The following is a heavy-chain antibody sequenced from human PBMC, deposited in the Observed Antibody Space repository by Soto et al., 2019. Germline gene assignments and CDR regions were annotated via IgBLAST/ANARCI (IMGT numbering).Heavy chain of an antibody. CDR1: GGSISSYY. J-gene: IGHJ4*02. D-gene: IGHD3-16*01. Sequence: SETLSLTCTVSGGSISSYYWSWIRQPPGKGLEWIGYIYYSGSTNYNPSLKSRVTISVDTSKNQFSLKLSSVTAADTAVYYCARQGGPGHFDYWGQGILVTVSS. CDR2: IYYSGST. CDR3: ARQGGPGHFDY. V-gene: IGHV4-59*01.